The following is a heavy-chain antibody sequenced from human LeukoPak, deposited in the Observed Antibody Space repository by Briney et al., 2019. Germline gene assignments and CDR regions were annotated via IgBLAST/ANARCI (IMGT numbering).Heavy chain of an antibody. CDR3: ARHVPGEDVVVPAAMNFDY. D-gene: IGHD2-2*01. CDR2: INHSGST. Sequence: SETLSLTCAVYGGSFSGYYWSWIRQPPGKGLEWIGEINHSGSTNYNPSLKSRVTISVDTSKNQFSLKLSSVTAADTAVYYCARHVPGEDVVVPAAMNFDYWGQGTLVTVSS. J-gene: IGHJ4*02. V-gene: IGHV4-34*01. CDR1: GGSFSGYY.